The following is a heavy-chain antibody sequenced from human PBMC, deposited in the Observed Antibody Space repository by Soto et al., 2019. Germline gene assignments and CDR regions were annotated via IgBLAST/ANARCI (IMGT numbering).Heavy chain of an antibody. CDR1: GFIFSNYV. J-gene: IGHJ2*01. D-gene: IGHD3-22*01. CDR3: ARDRYSYDSRAYQGVDWYFDL. V-gene: IGHV3-33*01. Sequence: QVQLVESGGGVGQLGRSLRLSCAASGFIFSNYVMHWVRQAPGKGLEWVAVIWYDGSHESYADSVKGRFTISRDNSKNTLFLQMNSLRAEDTAVYYCARDRYSYDSRAYQGVDWYFDLWGRGTLATVSS. CDR2: IWYDGSHE.